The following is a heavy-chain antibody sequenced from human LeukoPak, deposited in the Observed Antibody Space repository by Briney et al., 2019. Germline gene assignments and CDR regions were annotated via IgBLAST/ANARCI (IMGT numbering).Heavy chain of an antibody. J-gene: IGHJ5*02. Sequence: NPSETLSLTCAVYGGSFSGYYWSWIRQPPGKGLEWIGSIYHSGSTYYNPSLKSRVTISVDTSKNQFSLKLSSVTAADTAVYYCARGGSSSWRLNRFDPWGQGTLVTVSS. CDR3: ARGGSSSWRLNRFDP. CDR1: GGSFSGYY. V-gene: IGHV4-34*01. D-gene: IGHD6-13*01. CDR2: IYHSGST.